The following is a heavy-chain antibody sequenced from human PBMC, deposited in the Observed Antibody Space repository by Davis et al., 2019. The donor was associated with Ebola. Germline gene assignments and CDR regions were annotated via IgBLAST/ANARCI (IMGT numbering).Heavy chain of an antibody. CDR1: GVSFSGYY. D-gene: IGHD1-26*01. CDR2: INHSGST. V-gene: IGHV4-34*01. J-gene: IGHJ4*02. Sequence: SETLSLTCAVYGVSFSGYYWSWIRQPPGKGLEWIGEINHSGSTNYNPSLKSRVTISVDKSKNQFSLKLSSVTAADTAVYYCARGRELLRGYFDYWGQGTLVTVSS. CDR3: ARGRELLRGYFDY.